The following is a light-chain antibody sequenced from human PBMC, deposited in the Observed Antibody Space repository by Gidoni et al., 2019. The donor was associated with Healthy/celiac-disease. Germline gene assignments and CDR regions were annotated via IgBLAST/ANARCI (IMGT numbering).Light chain of an antibody. CDR2: WAS. J-gene: IGKJ3*01. CDR3: QQYYSTPFT. Sequence: DIVMTQSPDSLAVSLGERATINCKSSQSVLYSSNNKNYLAWYQQKPGQPPKLLICWASTRESGVPDRCSGRGSGTVFTLTISSLQAEDVVVYYCQQYYSTPFTFGPGTKVDIK. CDR1: QSVLYSSNNKNY. V-gene: IGKV4-1*01.